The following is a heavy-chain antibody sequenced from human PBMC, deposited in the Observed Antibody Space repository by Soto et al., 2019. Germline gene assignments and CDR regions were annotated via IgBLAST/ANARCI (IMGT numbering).Heavy chain of an antibody. Sequence: QVQLQESGPGLVKPSQTLSLTCTVSGGSISSGDYYWSWIRRPPGKGLEWIGYIYYSGSTYYNPTLKSRVTISVDPSKNKFSLKLSSVTAADTAVYYCARVRGVTYFDYWCRGTLVTVSS. CDR2: IYYSGST. V-gene: IGHV4-30-4*01. CDR3: ARVRGVTYFDY. J-gene: IGHJ4*02. CDR1: GGSISSGDYY. D-gene: IGHD3-10*01.